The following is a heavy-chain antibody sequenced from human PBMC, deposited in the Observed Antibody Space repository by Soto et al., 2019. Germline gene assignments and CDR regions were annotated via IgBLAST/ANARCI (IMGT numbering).Heavy chain of an antibody. J-gene: IGHJ3*02. V-gene: IGHV4-31*03. CDR3: AMFYYDSSGYYNQSVHDAFDI. CDR1: GGSISGYY. D-gene: IGHD3-22*01. Sequence: QVQLQESGPGLVKPSQTLSLTCTVSGGSISGYYWSWIRQHPGKGLEWIGYIYYTGTTYYNPSLKSRGTISVDTSKSQYSLRLSSVTAADTAMYYCAMFYYDSSGYYNQSVHDAFDIWGQGTMVTVAP. CDR2: IYYTGTT.